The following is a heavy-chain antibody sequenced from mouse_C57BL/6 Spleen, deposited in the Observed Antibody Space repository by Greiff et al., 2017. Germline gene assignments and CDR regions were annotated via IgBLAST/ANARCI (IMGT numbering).Heavy chain of an antibody. CDR3: ARRGNWDDFDY. J-gene: IGHJ2*01. CDR1: GYAFSSYW. D-gene: IGHD4-1*01. V-gene: IGHV1-80*01. Sequence: LQESGAELVKPGASVKISCKASGYAFSSYWMNWVQQRPWKGLEWIGQIYPGDGDTNYNGKFKGKATLTADKSSRTAYMQLSSLTSEDSAVYFCARRGNWDDFDYWGQGTTLTVSS. CDR2: IYPGDGDT.